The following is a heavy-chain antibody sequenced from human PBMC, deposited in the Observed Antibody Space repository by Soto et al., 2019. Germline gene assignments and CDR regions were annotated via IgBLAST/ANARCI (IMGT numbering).Heavy chain of an antibody. D-gene: IGHD4-17*01. CDR1: GGSLTSNSYY. V-gene: IGHV4-39*01. J-gene: IGHJ4*02. CDR3: ARRSTVTYDY. Sequence: QLQLQESGPELVKPSETLSLNCTVSGGSLTSNSYYWGWIRQPPGKGLEWIGSFYYSQSTYFNPSLKSRVTISVETSKTQYSLKLSAVTAADTAVYYCARRSTVTYDYWGQGILVTVSS. CDR2: FYYSQST.